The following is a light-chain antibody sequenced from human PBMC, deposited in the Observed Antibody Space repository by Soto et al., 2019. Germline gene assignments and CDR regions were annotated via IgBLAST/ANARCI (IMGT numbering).Light chain of an antibody. V-gene: IGKV2-28*01. Sequence: DIVMTQPPLSLPVTPGEPASISCRSSRSLLHSNGNNYLNWYLQKPGQSPQFLINFGSSRASGVPDRFSGSGSGRDFTLKISRVEAEDVGVYYCLQALQSPPTFGQGTRLEIK. CDR3: LQALQSPPT. J-gene: IGKJ5*01. CDR2: FGS. CDR1: RSLLHSNGNNY.